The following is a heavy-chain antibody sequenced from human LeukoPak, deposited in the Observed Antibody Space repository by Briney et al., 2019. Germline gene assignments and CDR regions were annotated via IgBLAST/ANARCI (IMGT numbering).Heavy chain of an antibody. V-gene: IGHV4-59*01. Sequence: SETLSLTCTVSGGSISSYYWSWIRQPPGKGLEWIRYIYYSGSTNYNPSLKSRVTISVDTSKNQFSLKLSSVTAADTAVYYCARVRGYYYDSSGYNAFDIWGQGTMVTVSS. CDR1: GGSISSYY. D-gene: IGHD3-22*01. CDR2: IYYSGST. CDR3: ARVRGYYYDSSGYNAFDI. J-gene: IGHJ3*02.